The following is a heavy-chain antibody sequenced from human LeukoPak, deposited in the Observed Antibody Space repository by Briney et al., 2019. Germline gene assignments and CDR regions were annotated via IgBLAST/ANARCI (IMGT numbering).Heavy chain of an antibody. CDR3: AAAGSGWVAFDM. Sequence: GGSLRLSCVASGFTFNSYWMHWVRQAPGKGLVWVSRITSDGSSTTYADSVKGRFTISRDNARNTLYLQMNSLRAEDTAVYYCAAAGSGWVAFDMWGQGTMVTVSA. D-gene: IGHD6-19*01. J-gene: IGHJ3*02. CDR1: GFTFNSYW. V-gene: IGHV3-74*01. CDR2: ITSDGSST.